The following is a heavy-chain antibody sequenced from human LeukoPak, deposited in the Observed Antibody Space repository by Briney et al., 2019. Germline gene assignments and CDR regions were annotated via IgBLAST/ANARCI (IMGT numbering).Heavy chain of an antibody. CDR1: GFTFSSYA. D-gene: IGHD2-2*01. J-gene: IGHJ6*04. CDR2: ISYDGSNK. V-gene: IGHV3-30*04. CDR3: ARKVDCSSTSCYWGMDV. Sequence: PGRSLRLSCAASGFTFSSYAMHWVRQAPGKGLEWVAVISYDGSNKYYADSVKGRFTISRDNSKNTLYLQMNSLRAEDTAVYYCARKVDCSSTSCYWGMDVWGKGTTVTVSS.